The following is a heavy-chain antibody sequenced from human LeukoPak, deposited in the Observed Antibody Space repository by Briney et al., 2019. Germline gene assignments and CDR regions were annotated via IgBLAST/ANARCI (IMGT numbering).Heavy chain of an antibody. D-gene: IGHD3-9*01. J-gene: IGHJ4*02. CDR3: ATFQQTYDILTGYLIGPFDY. Sequence: SVKVSCKASGGTFSSYAISWVRQAPGQGLEWMGGIIPIFGTANYAQKFQGRVTITADESTSTAYMELSSLRSEDTAVYYCATFQQTYDILTGYLIGPFDYWGQGTLVTVSS. CDR2: IIPIFGTA. V-gene: IGHV1-69*01. CDR1: GGTFSSYA.